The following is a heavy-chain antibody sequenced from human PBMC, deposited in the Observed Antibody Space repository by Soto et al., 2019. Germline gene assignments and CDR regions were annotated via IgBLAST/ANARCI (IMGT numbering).Heavy chain of an antibody. CDR3: VIVLARGVGVPRFYFDS. CDR1: GFTFSNSW. V-gene: IGHV3-74*01. D-gene: IGHD2-8*02. Sequence: DVQLVESGGGLVQPGGSLRLSCAASGFTFSNSWMHWVRQVSGKGLEWVSRINADGTSTSYADSVKGRFTISRDNAKNTLYLHVTSLRAEDSGVYYCVIVLARGVGVPRFYFDSWGQGALVTVSS. CDR2: INADGTST. J-gene: IGHJ4*02.